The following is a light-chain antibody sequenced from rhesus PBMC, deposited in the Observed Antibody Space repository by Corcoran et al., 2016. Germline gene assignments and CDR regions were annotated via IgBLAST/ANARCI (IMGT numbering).Light chain of an antibody. CDR3: QQYSSSRT. Sequence: DIQMTQSPSSLSASVGDTVTITCRASQSISSWLAWYQQKPGQAPKLLFYKASTLQSGVPSRFSGSGSGTDCPLTISSLQSEDFATYYCQQYSSSRTFGQGTKVEIK. V-gene: IGKV1-22*01. CDR1: QSISSW. J-gene: IGKJ1*01. CDR2: KAS.